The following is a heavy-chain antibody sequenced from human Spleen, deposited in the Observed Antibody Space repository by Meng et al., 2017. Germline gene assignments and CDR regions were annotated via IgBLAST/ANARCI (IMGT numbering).Heavy chain of an antibody. CDR2: INPNSGGT. J-gene: IGHJ6*02. Sequence: ASVKVSCKASGYTFTGYYMHWVRQAPGQGLEWTGWINPNSGGTNYAQKFQGRVTMTRDTSISTAYMELGRLRSDDTAVYYCASQIGYCSGGSCYGPYYYYDMDVWGQGTTVTVSS. V-gene: IGHV1-2*02. D-gene: IGHD2-15*01. CDR1: GYTFTGYY. CDR3: ASQIGYCSGGSCYGPYYYYDMDV.